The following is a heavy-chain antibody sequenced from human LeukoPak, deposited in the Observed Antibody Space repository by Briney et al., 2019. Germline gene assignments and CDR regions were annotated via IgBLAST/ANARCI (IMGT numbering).Heavy chain of an antibody. CDR3: VKERHYYGSSGYHRPYYFDY. J-gene: IGHJ4*02. D-gene: IGHD3-22*01. CDR2: ISGSGGST. CDR1: GFTFSSSA. V-gene: IGHV3-23*01. Sequence: GGSLRLSCAASGFTFSSSALSWVRQAPGKGLEWVSAISGSGGSTYYADSVKGRFTISRDNSKNTLYLQMNSLRAEDTAVYYCVKERHYYGSSGYHRPYYFDYWGQGTLVTVSS.